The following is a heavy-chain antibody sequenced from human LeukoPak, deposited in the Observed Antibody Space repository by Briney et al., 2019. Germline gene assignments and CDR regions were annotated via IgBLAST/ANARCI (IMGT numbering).Heavy chain of an antibody. V-gene: IGHV3-7*01. CDR2: IKQDGNEQ. Sequence: GGSLRLSCAASGFTFSNAWMSWVRQAPGKGLDWVANIKQDGNEQYYVDSVKGRFTISRDNARNSLYLQMNSLRAEDTAVYYCARGLLWFGRPFDYWGQGTLVTVSS. CDR1: GFTFSNAW. CDR3: ARGLLWFGRPFDY. D-gene: IGHD3-10*01. J-gene: IGHJ4*02.